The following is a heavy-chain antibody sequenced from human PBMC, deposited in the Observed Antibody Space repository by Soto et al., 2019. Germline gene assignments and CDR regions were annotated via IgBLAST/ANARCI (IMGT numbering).Heavy chain of an antibody. CDR3: ERDYNDFWSGHCDC. CDR2: ISKSSFTI. D-gene: IGHD3-3*01. V-gene: IGHV3-48*01. CDR1: KDPLSRCT. J-gene: IGHJ4*02. Sequence: TQYRGVSKDPLSRCTLNQERKDPGRGLECISYISKSSFTIHYADSVEGRFAISRDNAKNSLYLQMNSLRADDTAVYYCERDYNDFWSGHCDCWCQGALVTVSS.